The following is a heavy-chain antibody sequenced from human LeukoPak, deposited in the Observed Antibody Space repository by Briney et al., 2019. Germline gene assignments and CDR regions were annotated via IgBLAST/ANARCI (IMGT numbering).Heavy chain of an antibody. J-gene: IGHJ4*02. CDR2: ISSSGSTI. Sequence: GGSLRLSCAASGFTFSSYEMNWVRQAPGKGLEWVSYISSSGSTIYYADSVKGRFTISRDNSKNTLYLQMNSLRAEDTAVYYCARGHDFWSGYSRIMITFGGVIVYNFDYWGQGTLVTVSS. CDR3: ARGHDFWSGYSRIMITFGGVIVYNFDY. D-gene: IGHD3-16*02. CDR1: GFTFSSYE. V-gene: IGHV3-48*03.